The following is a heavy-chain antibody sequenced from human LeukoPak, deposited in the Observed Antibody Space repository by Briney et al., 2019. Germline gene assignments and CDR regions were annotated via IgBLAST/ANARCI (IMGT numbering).Heavy chain of an antibody. Sequence: GGSLRLSSAAAGFTFSNYAMSWVRQAPGKVLEWVSSISAGDDSPFYTDSVRGRFTISRDNSKNTLFLQMISLRAEDTAVYYCAKSLLRFLEWPRPDYWGQGTLVTVSS. D-gene: IGHD3-3*01. J-gene: IGHJ4*02. CDR3: AKSLLRFLEWPRPDY. CDR1: GFTFSNYA. V-gene: IGHV3-23*01. CDR2: ISAGDDSP.